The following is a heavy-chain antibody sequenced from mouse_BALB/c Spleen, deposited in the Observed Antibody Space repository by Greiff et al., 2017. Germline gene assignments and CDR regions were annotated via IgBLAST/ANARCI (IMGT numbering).Heavy chain of an antibody. D-gene: IGHD1-1*01. CDR1: GFSLTSYG. V-gene: IGHV2-9*02. J-gene: IGHJ2*01. CDR3: ARDLTGLDY. CDR2: IWAGGST. Sequence: VKLMESGPGLVAPSQSLSITCTVSGFSLTSYGVHWVRQPPGKGLEWLGVIWAGGSTNYNSALMSRLSISKDNSKSQVFLKMNSLQTYDTAMYYCARDLTGLDYWGQGTTLTVSS.